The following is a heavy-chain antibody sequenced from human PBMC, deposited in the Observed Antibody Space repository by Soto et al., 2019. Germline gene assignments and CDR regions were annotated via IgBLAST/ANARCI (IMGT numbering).Heavy chain of an antibody. D-gene: IGHD3-10*01. CDR2: INHSGST. Sequence: PSETLSLTCAVYGGSFCGYYWSWIRQPPGKGLEWIGEINHSGSTNYNPSLKSRVTISVDTSKNQFPLKLSSVTAADTAVYYCARVSSVSSATNYGSGSKTYGMDVWGQGTTVTVSS. J-gene: IGHJ6*02. V-gene: IGHV4-34*01. CDR1: GGSFCGYY. CDR3: ARVSSVSSATNYGSGSKTYGMDV.